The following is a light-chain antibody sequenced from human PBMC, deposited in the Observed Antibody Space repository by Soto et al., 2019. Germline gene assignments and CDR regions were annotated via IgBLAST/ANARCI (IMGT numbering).Light chain of an antibody. V-gene: IGKV1-33*01. CDR3: RQYDSLPLT. CDR1: QDVGVY. Sequence: DIQMTQAPSSLSARVGDRITITCQASQDVGVYLDWYQQKPGKAPKVLIYDASILKTGVPSRFSGSGSGTLFTLTISSLQAEDFATYYCRQYDSLPLTFGGGTKVEIK. J-gene: IGKJ4*01. CDR2: DAS.